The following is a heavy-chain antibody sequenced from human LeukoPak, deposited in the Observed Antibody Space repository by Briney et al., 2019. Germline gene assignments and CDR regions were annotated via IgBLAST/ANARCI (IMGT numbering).Heavy chain of an antibody. J-gene: IGHJ6*03. Sequence: SVKVSCKASGGTFTSYTISWVRQAPGQGLEWMGRIIPILGIANYAQKFQGRVTITADKSTSTAYMELSSLRSEDTAVYYCARVSDYYYMDVWGKGTTVTVSS. CDR3: ARVSDYYYMDV. V-gene: IGHV1-69*02. CDR1: GGTFTSYT. CDR2: IIPILGIA.